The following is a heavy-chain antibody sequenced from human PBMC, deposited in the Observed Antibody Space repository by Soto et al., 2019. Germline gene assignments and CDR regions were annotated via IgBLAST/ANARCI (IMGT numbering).Heavy chain of an antibody. CDR3: ARVIDSSGYYYFAY. CDR1: GGTFSSYA. Sequence: QVQLVQSGAEVKKPGSSVKVSCKASGGTFSSYAISWVRQAPGQGLEWMGGIIPIFGTANYAQKFQGRVTITADESTSTAYMELSSLRSEDTAVYYCARVIDSSGYYYFAYWGQGTLVTVSS. V-gene: IGHV1-69*12. CDR2: IIPIFGTA. D-gene: IGHD3-22*01. J-gene: IGHJ4*02.